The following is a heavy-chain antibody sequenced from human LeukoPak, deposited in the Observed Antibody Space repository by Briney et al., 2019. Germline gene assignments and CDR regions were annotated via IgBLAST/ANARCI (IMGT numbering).Heavy chain of an antibody. Sequence: GGSLRLSCAASGFTFSIYALSWVRQAPGKGLEWVSAISGSDDNTYYADSVKGRFTISRDNSKNTLYLQLNSLRAEDTAVYYCERQAGIAVAAYDYWGQGTLVTVSS. CDR1: GFTFSIYA. J-gene: IGHJ4*02. CDR2: ISGSDDNT. D-gene: IGHD6-19*01. CDR3: ERQAGIAVAAYDY. V-gene: IGHV3-23*01.